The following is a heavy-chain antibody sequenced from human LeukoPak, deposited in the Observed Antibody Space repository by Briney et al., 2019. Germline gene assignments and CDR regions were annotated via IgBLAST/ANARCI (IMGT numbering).Heavy chain of an antibody. V-gene: IGHV4-59*08. J-gene: IGHJ4*02. D-gene: IGHD3-22*01. Sequence: MTSETLSLTCTVSGGSISSYYWSWIRQPPGKGLEWIGYIYYSGSTNYNPSLKSRVTISVDTSKNQFSPKLSSVTAADTAVYYCARWGYYYDSSGPGTFDYWGQGTLVTVSS. CDR3: ARWGYYYDSSGPGTFDY. CDR2: IYYSGST. CDR1: GGSISSYY.